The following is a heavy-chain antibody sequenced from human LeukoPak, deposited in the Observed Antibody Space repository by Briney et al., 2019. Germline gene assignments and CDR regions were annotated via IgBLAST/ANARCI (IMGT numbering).Heavy chain of an antibody. J-gene: IGHJ3*02. D-gene: IGHD1-7*01. Sequence: GGSLRLSCAASGFTFDDYGMSWVRQAPGKGLEWVSGINWNGGSTGYADSVKGRFTISRDNAKNSLYLQMNSPRAEDTALYYCARLYNWNYEGAFDIWGQGTMVTVSS. CDR3: ARLYNWNYEGAFDI. CDR2: INWNGGST. CDR1: GFTFDDYG. V-gene: IGHV3-20*04.